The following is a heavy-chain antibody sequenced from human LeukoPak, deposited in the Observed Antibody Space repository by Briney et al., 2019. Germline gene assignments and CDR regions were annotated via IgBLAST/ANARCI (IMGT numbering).Heavy chain of an antibody. Sequence: SETLSLTCAVYGGSFSGYYWSWIRQPPGKGLEWIGEINHSGSTNYNPSLKSRVTISVDTSKNQFSLKLSSVTAADTAVYYCARSRDYGGNRNYFDYWGQGTLVTVSS. CDR2: INHSGST. D-gene: IGHD4-23*01. CDR1: GGSFSGYY. J-gene: IGHJ4*02. CDR3: ARSRDYGGNRNYFDY. V-gene: IGHV4-34*01.